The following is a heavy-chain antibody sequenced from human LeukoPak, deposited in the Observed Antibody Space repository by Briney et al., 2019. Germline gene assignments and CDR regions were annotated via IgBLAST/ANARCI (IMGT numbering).Heavy chain of an antibody. CDR3: AREYXSSTSCYVYYFDY. V-gene: IGHV1-46*01. CDR1: GYTFTSYY. Sequence: ASVKVSCKASGYTFTSYYMHWVRQAPGQGLEWMGIINPSGGSTSYAQKFQGRVTMTRDTSTSTVYMELSSLRSEDTAVYYCAREYXSSTSCYVYYFDYWGQGTLVTVSS. J-gene: IGHJ4*02. D-gene: IGHD2-2*01. CDR2: INPSGGST.